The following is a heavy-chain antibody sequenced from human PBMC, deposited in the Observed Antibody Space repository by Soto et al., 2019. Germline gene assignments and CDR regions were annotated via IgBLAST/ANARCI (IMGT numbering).Heavy chain of an antibody. CDR2: ISGSGGTT. D-gene: IGHD2-15*01. J-gene: IGHJ5*02. CDR3: AKPPSSGGRGPFDP. V-gene: IGHV3-23*01. Sequence: GGSLRLSCAASGFTFSSYAMSWVRQAPGKGLEWVSAISGSGGTTYYADSVKGRVTISRDNSKNTLHRQMNSLRAEDTDVDDGAKPPSSGGRGPFDPWGQGTLVTVSS. CDR1: GFTFSSYA.